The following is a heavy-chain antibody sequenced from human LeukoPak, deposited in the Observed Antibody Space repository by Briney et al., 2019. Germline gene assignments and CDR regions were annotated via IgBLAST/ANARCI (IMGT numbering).Heavy chain of an antibody. V-gene: IGHV3-33*01. CDR2: IWYDGSNK. CDR1: GFTFSSYG. CDR3: ARDSGSAGDPTASLYYYGMDV. Sequence: PGRSLRLSCAASGFTFSSYGMHWVRQAPGKGLEWVAVIWYDGSNKYYADSVKGRFTISRDNSKNTLYLQMNSLRAEDTAVYYCARDSGSAGDPTASLYYYGMDVWGQGTTVTVSS. D-gene: IGHD2-21*02. J-gene: IGHJ6*02.